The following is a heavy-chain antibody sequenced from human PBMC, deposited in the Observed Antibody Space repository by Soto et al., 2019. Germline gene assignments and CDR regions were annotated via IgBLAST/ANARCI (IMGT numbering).Heavy chain of an antibody. J-gene: IGHJ5*02. D-gene: IGHD2-2*01. Sequence: TGGSLRLSCAASGFTFSRYGMHWVRQAPGKGLEWVAVIWYDGSNKYYADSVKGRFTISRDNAKNSVYLQMNSLRAEDTAVYYCARSDCTSTSCYVVWFDPWGQGTLVTVSS. CDR2: IWYDGSNK. V-gene: IGHV3-33*01. CDR1: GFTFSRYG. CDR3: ARSDCTSTSCYVVWFDP.